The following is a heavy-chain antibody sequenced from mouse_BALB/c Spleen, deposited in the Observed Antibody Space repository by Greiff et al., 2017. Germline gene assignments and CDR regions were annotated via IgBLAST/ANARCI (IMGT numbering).Heavy chain of an antibody. CDR1: GFTFTDYY. D-gene: IGHD3-3*01. V-gene: IGHV7-3*02. CDR3: ARGASWFAY. Sequence: EVKLLESGAGLVQPGGSLRLSCATSGFTFTDYYMSWVRQPPGQALEWLGFIRNKANGYTTEYSASVKGRFTISRDNSQSILYLQMNTLGAEDSATYYSARGASWFAYWGQGTLVTVSA. CDR2: IRNKANGYTT. J-gene: IGHJ3*01.